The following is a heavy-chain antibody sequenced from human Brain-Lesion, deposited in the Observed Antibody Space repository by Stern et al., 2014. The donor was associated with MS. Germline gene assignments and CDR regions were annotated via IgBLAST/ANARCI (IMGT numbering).Heavy chain of an antibody. CDR2: SDHSGGT. Sequence: VQLVESGPGLVKPSGTLSLTCAVSGGSISSSNWWSWVRQSPGKGLEWIGESDHSGGTIYNPSLKSRVTVSVDKPKTRFPLNLRSVTAADTAVYFCARFPASRPHVFDSWGQGTLVTVSS. D-gene: IGHD6-13*01. CDR1: GGSISSSNW. CDR3: ARFPASRPHVFDS. J-gene: IGHJ4*02. V-gene: IGHV4-4*02.